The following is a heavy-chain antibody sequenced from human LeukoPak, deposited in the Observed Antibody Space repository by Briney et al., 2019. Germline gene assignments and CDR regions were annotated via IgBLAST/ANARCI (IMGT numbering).Heavy chain of an antibody. Sequence: GGSLRLSCAASGFTFSSYAMHWVRQAPGKGLEWVAVISYDGSNKYYADSVKGRFTISRDNSKNTLYLQMNSLRAEDTAVYYSARGGLEWLLFGPSDYWGQGTLVTVSS. D-gene: IGHD3-3*01. CDR3: ARGGLEWLLFGPSDY. V-gene: IGHV3-30*04. CDR2: ISYDGSNK. CDR1: GFTFSSYA. J-gene: IGHJ4*02.